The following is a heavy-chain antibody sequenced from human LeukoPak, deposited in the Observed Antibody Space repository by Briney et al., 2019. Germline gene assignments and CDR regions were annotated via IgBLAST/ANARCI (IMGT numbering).Heavy chain of an antibody. V-gene: IGHV1-18*01. CDR1: GFTFDNLG. CDR3: ARDGHRRYYYDSSGREDAFDI. D-gene: IGHD3-22*01. CDR2: ISVYNGYT. J-gene: IGHJ3*02. Sequence: GASVKVSCKASGFTFDNLGVSWVRQAPGQGLEWMGWISVYNGYTKFAQKVQGRVTMTTDKSTSTVYMELRSLRSDDTAVYYCARDGHRRYYYDSSGREDAFDIWGQGTMVTVSS.